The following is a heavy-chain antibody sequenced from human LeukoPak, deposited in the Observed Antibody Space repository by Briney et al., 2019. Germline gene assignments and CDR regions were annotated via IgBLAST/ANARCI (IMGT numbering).Heavy chain of an antibody. CDR2: INPNSGGT. V-gene: IGHV1-2*02. CDR3: ARVGGGTTVMSGAFDL. J-gene: IGHJ3*01. D-gene: IGHD4-17*01. CDR1: GYTFTVYY. Sequence: ASVKVSCKASGYTFTVYYMHWVRHAPGQGLEWMGWINPNSGGTNYAQKFQGRVTMTRDTSISTAYMELSRLRSDDPALYYCARVGGGTTVMSGAFDLWAQGPMVTVSS.